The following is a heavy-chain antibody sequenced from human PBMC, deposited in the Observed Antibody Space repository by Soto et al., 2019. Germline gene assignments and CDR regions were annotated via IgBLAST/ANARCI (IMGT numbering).Heavy chain of an antibody. Sequence: ASVKVSCRASGYTFTGYYIHWVRQAPGQGLEWMGWINPNNGDTNYAQKFQGRVSMTRDTSTSTAYMELSSLRFDDTAVYYCARHSGYDYVFDYWGQGTLVTVSS. CDR1: GYTFTGYY. D-gene: IGHD5-12*01. J-gene: IGHJ4*02. CDR3: ARHSGYDYVFDY. CDR2: INPNNGDT. V-gene: IGHV1-2*02.